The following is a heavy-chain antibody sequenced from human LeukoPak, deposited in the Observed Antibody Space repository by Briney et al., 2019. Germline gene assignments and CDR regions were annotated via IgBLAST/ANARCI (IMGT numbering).Heavy chain of an antibody. D-gene: IGHD1-20*01. CDR3: ARDLRWITGDDYYYYGMDV. V-gene: IGHV1-69*13. CDR2: IIPIFGTA. J-gene: IGHJ6*02. CDR1: GGTFSSYA. Sequence: SVKVSCKASGGTFSSYAISRVRQAPGQGLEWMGGIIPIFGTANYAQKFQGRVTITADESTSTAYMELSSLRSEDTAVYYCARDLRWITGDDYYYYGMDVWGQGTTVTVSS.